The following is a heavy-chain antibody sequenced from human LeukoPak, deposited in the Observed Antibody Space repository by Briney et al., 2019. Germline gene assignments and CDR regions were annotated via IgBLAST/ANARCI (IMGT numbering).Heavy chain of an antibody. J-gene: IGHJ3*02. V-gene: IGHV4-34*01. CDR2: INHSGST. Sequence: SETLSLTCAVYGGSFSGYYWSWIRQPPGKGLEWIGEINHSGSTNYNPSLKSRVTISVDTSKNQFSLKLSSMTAADTAVYYCARSGRWTYYYDSSGPNDAFDIWGQGTMVTVSS. D-gene: IGHD3-22*01. CDR1: GGSFSGYY. CDR3: ARSGRWTYYYDSSGPNDAFDI.